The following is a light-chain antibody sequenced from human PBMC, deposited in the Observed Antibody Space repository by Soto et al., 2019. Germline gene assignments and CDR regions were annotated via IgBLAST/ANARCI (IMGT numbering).Light chain of an antibody. CDR2: DAS. Sequence: DIQMTQSPSSFSASVGDRVTITCRASQSISSWLAWYQQMPGKAPKLLIYDASSLDSGVPSRFSGSGSGTEFTLTISSLQPDDFATYYCQQYNTYSWTFGQGTKVDIK. V-gene: IGKV1-5*01. CDR1: QSISSW. J-gene: IGKJ1*01. CDR3: QQYNTYSWT.